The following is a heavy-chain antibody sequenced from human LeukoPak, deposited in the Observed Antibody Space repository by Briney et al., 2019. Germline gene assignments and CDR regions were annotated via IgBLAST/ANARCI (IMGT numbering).Heavy chain of an antibody. CDR2: INPNSCDT. V-gene: IGHV1-2*06. D-gene: IGHD4-11*01. J-gene: IGHJ4*02. CDR1: GYTFTGYY. CDR3: AASRTTVLDY. Sequence: ASVKVSCKACGYTFTGYYMHWVRQAPGQGLEWMGRINPNSCDTNYAQKFQGRVTMTRDTSISTAYMELSRLRSDDTAVYYCAASRTTVLDYWGQGTRVTVSS.